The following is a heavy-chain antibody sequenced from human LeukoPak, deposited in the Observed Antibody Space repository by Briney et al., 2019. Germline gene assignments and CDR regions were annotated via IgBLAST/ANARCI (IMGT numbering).Heavy chain of an antibody. J-gene: IGHJ4*02. CDR2: IASDGSST. CDR3: ARGRPHGNDY. D-gene: IGHD4-23*01. CDR1: GFTFSSYW. V-gene: IGHV3-74*01. Sequence: QTGGSLRLSCAASGFTFSSYWMNWVRQAPGKGLVWVSRIASDGSSTTYADSVKGRFSISRDNAKNTLYLQMNSLRVEDTAVYYRARGRPHGNDYWGQGTLVTVSS.